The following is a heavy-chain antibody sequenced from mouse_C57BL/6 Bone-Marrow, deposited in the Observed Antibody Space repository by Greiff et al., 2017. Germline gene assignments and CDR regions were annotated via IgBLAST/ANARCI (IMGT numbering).Heavy chain of an antibody. J-gene: IGHJ3*01. V-gene: IGHV1-55*01. CDR1: GYTFTSYW. CDR2: IYPGSGST. CDR3: ARDGYYDWFAY. D-gene: IGHD2-3*01. Sequence: QVQLQQPGAELVKPGASVKMSCKASGYTFTSYWITWVKQRPGHGLEWIGDIYPGSGSTNYTEKFKSKATLTVDTSSSPASMQLSSLTTEDSAFYYCARDGYYDWFAYWGQGTLVTVSA.